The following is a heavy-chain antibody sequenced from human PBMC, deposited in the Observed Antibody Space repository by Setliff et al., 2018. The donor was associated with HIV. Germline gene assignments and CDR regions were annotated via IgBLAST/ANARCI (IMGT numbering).Heavy chain of an antibody. J-gene: IGHJ6*02. Sequence: GGSLRLSCAVSGFTFSRYAMSWVRQAPGKGLEWVSGINSDGSSTSYADSVKGRLTISRDNPKNMLYLQMNSLRGEDTAVYYCVRDITTCWDVWGQGTTVTVSS. CDR3: VRDITTCWDV. V-gene: IGHV3-74*01. CDR2: INSDGSST. D-gene: IGHD1-20*01. CDR1: GFTFSRYA.